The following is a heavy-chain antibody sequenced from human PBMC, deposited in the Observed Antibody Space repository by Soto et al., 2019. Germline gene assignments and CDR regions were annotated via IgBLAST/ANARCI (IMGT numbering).Heavy chain of an antibody. V-gene: IGHV3-11*01. Sequence: GSLRLSCAASGFTFSDYYMSWIRQAPGKGLEWVSYISSSGSTIYYADSVKGRFTISGDNAKNSLYLQMNSLRAEDTAVYYCARDGRQQLRRAPYWGQGTLVTVSS. D-gene: IGHD6-13*01. CDR3: ARDGRQQLRRAPY. J-gene: IGHJ4*02. CDR2: ISSSGSTI. CDR1: GFTFSDYY.